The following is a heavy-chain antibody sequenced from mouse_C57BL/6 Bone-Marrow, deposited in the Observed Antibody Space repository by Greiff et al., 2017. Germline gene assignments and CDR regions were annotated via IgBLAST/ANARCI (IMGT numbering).Heavy chain of an antibody. Sequence: EVQRVESGGGLVKPGGSLKLSCAASGFTFSDYGMHWVRQAPEKGLEWVAYISSGSSTIYYADTVKGRFTISRANAKNTLFLQMTSLRSEDTAMYYCARDYGPLFDYWGQGTTLTVSS. D-gene: IGHD1-1*01. J-gene: IGHJ2*01. CDR1: GFTFSDYG. CDR3: ARDYGPLFDY. V-gene: IGHV5-17*01. CDR2: ISSGSSTI.